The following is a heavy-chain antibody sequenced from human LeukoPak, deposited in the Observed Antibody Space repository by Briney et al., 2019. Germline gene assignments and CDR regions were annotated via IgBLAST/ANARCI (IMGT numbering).Heavy chain of an antibody. CDR3: AREALVGTSYTFDY. CDR1: GGTFSSYA. D-gene: IGHD1-26*01. V-gene: IGHV1-69*06. J-gene: IGHJ4*02. Sequence: SVKVSCKASGGTFSSYAISWVRQAPGQGLEWMGGIIPIFGTANYAQKFQGRVTITADKSTSTAYMELSSLRSEDTAVYYCAREALVGTSYTFDYWGQGTLVTVSS. CDR2: IIPIFGTA.